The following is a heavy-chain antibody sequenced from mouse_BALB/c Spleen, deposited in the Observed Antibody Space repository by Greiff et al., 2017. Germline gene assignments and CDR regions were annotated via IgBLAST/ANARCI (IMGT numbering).Heavy chain of an antibody. D-gene: IGHD2-14*01. Sequence: EVQLKQSGAELVKPGASVKLSCTASGFNIKDTYMHWVKQRPEQGLEWIGRIDPANGNTKYDPKFQGKATITADTSSNTAYLQLSSLTSEDTAVYYCARYRYEGYAMDYWGQGTSVTVSS. J-gene: IGHJ4*01. CDR1: GFNIKDTY. CDR2: IDPANGNT. CDR3: ARYRYEGYAMDY. V-gene: IGHV14-3*02.